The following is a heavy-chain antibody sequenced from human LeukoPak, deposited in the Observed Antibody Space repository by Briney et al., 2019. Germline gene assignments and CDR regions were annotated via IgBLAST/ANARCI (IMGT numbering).Heavy chain of an antibody. CDR1: GFTFSSYA. V-gene: IGHV3-23*01. Sequence: PGGSLTLSCAASGFTFSSYAMSWLRQAPGKGLEWVSAISGSGGSTYYADSVKGRFTISRDNSKNTLYLQMNSLRAEDTAVYYCARQPPPVAVAGQFDYWGQGTLVTVSS. D-gene: IGHD6-19*01. CDR3: ARQPPPVAVAGQFDY. J-gene: IGHJ4*02. CDR2: ISGSGGST.